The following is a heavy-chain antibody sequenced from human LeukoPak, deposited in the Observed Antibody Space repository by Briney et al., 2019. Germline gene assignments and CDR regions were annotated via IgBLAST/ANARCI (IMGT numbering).Heavy chain of an antibody. J-gene: IGHJ3*02. V-gene: IGHV4-59*01. D-gene: IGHD3-22*01. Sequence: PSETLSLTCTVSGGSISSYYWSWIRQPPGKGLEWIGYIYYSGSTNYNPSLKSRVTISVDTSKNQFSLKLSSVTAADTAVYYCARVGHYYDSSGSAFDIWGQGTMVTVSS. CDR1: GGSISSYY. CDR2: IYYSGST. CDR3: ARVGHYYDSSGSAFDI.